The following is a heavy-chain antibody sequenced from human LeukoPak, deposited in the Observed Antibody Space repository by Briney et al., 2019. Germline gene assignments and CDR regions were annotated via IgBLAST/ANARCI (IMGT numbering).Heavy chain of an antibody. CDR2: INSDGSST. CDR3: STGSGHAFDI. Sequence: GGSLRLSCAASGFTFSSYWMHWVRQVPGKGLVWVSRINSDGSSTSYADSVKGRFTNSRDNAKNTLYVQMNSLRAEDTAVYYCSTGSGHAFDIWGRGTMVTVSS. J-gene: IGHJ3*02. D-gene: IGHD3-10*01. CDR1: GFTFSSYW. V-gene: IGHV3-74*01.